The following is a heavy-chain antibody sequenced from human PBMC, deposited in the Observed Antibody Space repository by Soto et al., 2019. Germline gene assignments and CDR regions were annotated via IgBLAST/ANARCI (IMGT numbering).Heavy chain of an antibody. CDR2: ISAYNGNT. J-gene: IGHJ5*02. Sequence: GASVKVSCKDSGYTFTSYGISWVRQAPGQGLEWMGWISAYNGNTNYAQKLQGRVTMTTDTSTSTAYMELRSLRSDDTAVYYCARDPRMEAGGTCCFVPWCQGTLGTVSS. D-gene: IGHD6-13*01. CDR1: GYTFTSYG. V-gene: IGHV1-18*01. CDR3: ARDPRMEAGGTCCFVP.